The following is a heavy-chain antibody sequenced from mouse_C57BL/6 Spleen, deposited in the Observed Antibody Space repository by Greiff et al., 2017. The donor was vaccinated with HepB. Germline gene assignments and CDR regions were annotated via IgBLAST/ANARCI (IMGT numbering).Heavy chain of an antibody. CDR3: ARHYFDY. CDR2: ISSGSSTI. J-gene: IGHJ2*01. Sequence: EVMLVESGGGLVKPGGSLKLSCAASGFTFSDYGMNWVRQAPEKGLEWVAYISSGSSTIYYADTVKGRFTISRDNAKNTLFLQMTSLRSEDTAMYYCARHYFDYWGQGTTLTVSS. CDR1: GFTFSDYG. V-gene: IGHV5-17*01.